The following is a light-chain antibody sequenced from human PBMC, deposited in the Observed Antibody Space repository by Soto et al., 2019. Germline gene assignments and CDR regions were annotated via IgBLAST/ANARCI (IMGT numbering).Light chain of an antibody. CDR3: QQDGSSSWT. CDR1: QSVSSSY. CDR2: AAS. V-gene: IGKV3-20*01. J-gene: IGKJ1*01. Sequence: EIVLTQSPGTLSLSPGERATLSCRASQSVSSSYLAWYQQKPGQAPRLLIYAASSRATGIPDRFSGSGSGTDFTLSSSRLEPEYFALYFCQQDGSSSWTFGQGTKVEIK.